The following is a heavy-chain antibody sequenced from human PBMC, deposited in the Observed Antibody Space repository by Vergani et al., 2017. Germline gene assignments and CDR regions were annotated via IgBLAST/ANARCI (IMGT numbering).Heavy chain of an antibody. CDR1: GGSISSGGYY. V-gene: IGHV4-31*03. D-gene: IGHD2-21*02. CDR3: AIVGCGGDCSVFPIDY. Sequence: QVQLQESGPGLVKPSQTLSLTCTVSGGSISSGGYYWSWIRQHPGKGLEWIGYIYYSGSTYYNPSLKSRVTISVDTSKNQFSLMLSSVTAAYTSLYYCAIVGCGGDCSVFPIDYWGQGTLVTVSS. J-gene: IGHJ4*02. CDR2: IYYSGST.